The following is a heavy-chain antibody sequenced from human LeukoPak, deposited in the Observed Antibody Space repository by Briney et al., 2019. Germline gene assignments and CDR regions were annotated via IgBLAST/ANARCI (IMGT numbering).Heavy chain of an antibody. J-gene: IGHJ4*02. V-gene: IGHV1-18*01. CDR3: ARYNWNYVDY. CDR1: GYTFTSYG. CDR2: ISPYNGNT. Sequence: ASVKVSCKASGYTFTSYGISWVRQAPGQGLEWMGWISPYNGNTNYAQRLQGRVTMTTDISTSTAYMELTSLRSDDTAVYYCARYNWNYVDYWGQGTLVTVSS. D-gene: IGHD1-20*01.